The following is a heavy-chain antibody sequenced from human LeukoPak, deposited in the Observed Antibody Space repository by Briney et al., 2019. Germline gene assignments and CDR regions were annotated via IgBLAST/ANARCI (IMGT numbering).Heavy chain of an antibody. D-gene: IGHD6-13*01. V-gene: IGHV4-39*01. Sequence: SETLSLTCTVSGGSIDSSSYYRGWIRQPPGKGLEWIGSIYSSGSTYYSPSLKSRVTISVDTSKNQFSLRLSSVTAADTAVYYCARPHSTHSSNSWGQGTLVTVSS. J-gene: IGHJ4*02. CDR2: IYSSGST. CDR3: ARPHSTHSSNS. CDR1: GGSIDSSSYY.